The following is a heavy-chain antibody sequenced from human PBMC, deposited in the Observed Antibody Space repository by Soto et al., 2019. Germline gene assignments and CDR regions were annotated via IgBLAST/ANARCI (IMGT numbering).Heavy chain of an antibody. J-gene: IGHJ4*02. D-gene: IGHD3-22*01. CDR2: INPNSGGT. CDR1: GYTFTGYY. V-gene: IGHV1-2*02. Sequence: QVQLVQSGAEVKKPGASVKVSCKASGYTFTGYYMHWVRQAPGQGLEWMGWINPNSGGTFYAQEFQGRVIMTRDTSISTAYMEVSRLTSDDTAVYYCARVRVDSSGYYQANWRQGTLVTVSS. CDR3: ARVRVDSSGYYQAN.